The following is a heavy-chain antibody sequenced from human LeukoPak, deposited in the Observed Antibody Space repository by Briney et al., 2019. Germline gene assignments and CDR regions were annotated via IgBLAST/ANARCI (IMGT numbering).Heavy chain of an antibody. CDR1: GDSINDFY. J-gene: IGHJ4*02. CDR2: IYITGSA. CDR3: ARDPFKSSFDY. D-gene: IGHD6-6*01. V-gene: IGHV4-4*07. Sequence: PSETLSLTCSVSGDSINDFYWNWIRQAAGKAPEWIGRIYITGSANYNPSLWGRVTMSVDRSTNQFSLRLTSMTAADTAVYYCARDPFKSSFDYWGQGTLVTVSS.